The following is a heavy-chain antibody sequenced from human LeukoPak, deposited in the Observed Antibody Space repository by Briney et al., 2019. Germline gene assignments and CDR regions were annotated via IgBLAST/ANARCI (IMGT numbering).Heavy chain of an antibody. CDR3: AKNGAYTSSSIDY. V-gene: IGHV3-23*01. CDR2: ISASGAST. J-gene: IGHJ4*02. Sequence: GGSLRLSCAASGFTFSSYAMHWVRQAPGKGLEWVSAISASGASTYYADSVKGRFTISRDTSKNTLYLQMNSLRAEDTAVYYCAKNGAYTSSSIDYWGQGTLVTVSS. D-gene: IGHD6-6*01. CDR1: GFTFSSYA.